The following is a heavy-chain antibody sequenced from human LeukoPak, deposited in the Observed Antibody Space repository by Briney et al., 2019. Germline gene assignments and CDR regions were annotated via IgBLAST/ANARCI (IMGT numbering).Heavy chain of an antibody. J-gene: IGHJ4*02. D-gene: IGHD5-24*01. CDR3: ARPTDGYNYGPLEY. CDR2: TIPIFGTP. CDR1: GATFSRSA. V-gene: IGHV1-69*13. Sequence: SVKVSFKASGATFSRSAVAWVRQAPGQGLEWMGGTIPIFGTPNYPQKFQGRVTIAAEESTNTAYMELTNLSSDDTAVYFCARPTDGYNYGPLEYWGRGTLVTVSS.